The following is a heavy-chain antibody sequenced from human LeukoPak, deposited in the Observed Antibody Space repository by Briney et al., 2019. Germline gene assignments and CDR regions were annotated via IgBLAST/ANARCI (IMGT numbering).Heavy chain of an antibody. CDR3: ARQDYGGTDY. J-gene: IGHJ4*02. V-gene: IGHV4-39*01. CDR2: IYYSGST. Sequence: SETPCLTCTVSGGSISSSRYYWGWIRQPPGKGMEWIGNIYYSGSTYYNPSLKSRVTISVDTSKNQFSLKLSSVTAADTAVYYCARQDYGGTDYWGQGTLVTVSS. CDR1: GGSISSSRYY. D-gene: IGHD4-23*01.